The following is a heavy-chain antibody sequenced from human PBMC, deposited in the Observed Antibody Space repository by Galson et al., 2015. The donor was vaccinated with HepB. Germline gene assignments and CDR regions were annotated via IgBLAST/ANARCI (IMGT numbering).Heavy chain of an antibody. V-gene: IGHV1-69*13. Sequence: SVKVSCKASGGTFSSYSIGWVRQAPGQGLEWLGGIIPVLGTATYGENFQGRATITADESTSTTYMELNSLTSEDTAVYYCARAYRGWGNYYDGMDVWGQGTTVTVSS. CDR3: ARAYRGWGNYYDGMDV. J-gene: IGHJ6*02. D-gene: IGHD6-19*01. CDR1: GGTFSSYS. CDR2: IIPVLGTA.